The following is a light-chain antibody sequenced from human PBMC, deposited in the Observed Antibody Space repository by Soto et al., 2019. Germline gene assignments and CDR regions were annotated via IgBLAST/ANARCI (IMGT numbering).Light chain of an antibody. CDR1: IRDIGAYNL. V-gene: IGLV2-14*03. Sequence: QSALTQPASVSGSPGQSITISCAGTIRDIGAYNLVSWYQQHPGKAPRLIFYEVRNRPSGVSHRFSGSKSGSTASLTISGLQAEDEGDYYCSSYEGTTSRVVFGGGTKLTVL. J-gene: IGLJ2*01. CDR3: SSYEGTTSRVV. CDR2: EVR.